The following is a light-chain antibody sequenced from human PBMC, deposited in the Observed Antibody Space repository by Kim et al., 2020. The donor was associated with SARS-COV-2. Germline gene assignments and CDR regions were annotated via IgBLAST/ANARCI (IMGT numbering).Light chain of an antibody. CDR1: QGIGDD. CDR3: LQDYNYPRT. J-gene: IGKJ1*01. V-gene: IGKV1-6*01. CDR2: SAS. Sequence: RVTITCRASQGIGDDLGWYQQKPGKAPKLLIYSASSLQPGVPSRFSGSGSHTDFTLTISSLQPEDFATYYCLQDYNYPRTFGQGTKV.